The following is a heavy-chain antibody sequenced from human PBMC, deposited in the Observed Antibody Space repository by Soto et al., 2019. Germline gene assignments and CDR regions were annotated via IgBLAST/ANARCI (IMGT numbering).Heavy chain of an antibody. D-gene: IGHD3-22*01. V-gene: IGHV3-30-3*01. CDR3: ASGNLWYYDSSGYSTAPGY. CDR1: GFTFSSYA. J-gene: IGHJ4*02. CDR2: ISYDGSNK. Sequence: SLRLSCAASGFTFSSYAMHWARQAPGKGLEWVAVISYDGSNKYYADSVKGRFTISRDNSKNTLYLQMNSLRAEDTAVYYCASGNLWYYDSSGYSTAPGYWGQGTLVTVSS.